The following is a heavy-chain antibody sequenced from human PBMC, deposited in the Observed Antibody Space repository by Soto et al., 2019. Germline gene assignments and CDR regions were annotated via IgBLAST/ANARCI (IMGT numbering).Heavy chain of an antibody. Sequence: EVQLLESGGGLVQPGGSLRLSCEASGFTFSNAWMNWVRQGPGKGLEWLGRIKSKVDGGTADYVAATKGRFSISRDDLKNMLYLQMNSLKPDDTAVYYCTTLSYLYYDGMDVWGQGTTVTVS. CDR3: TTLSYLYYDGMDV. CDR1: GFTFSNAW. CDR2: IKSKVDGGTA. J-gene: IGHJ6*02. D-gene: IGHD2-2*01. V-gene: IGHV3-15*01.